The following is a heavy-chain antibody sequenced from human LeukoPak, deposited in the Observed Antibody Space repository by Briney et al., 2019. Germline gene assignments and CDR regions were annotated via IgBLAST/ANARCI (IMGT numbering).Heavy chain of an antibody. D-gene: IGHD3-10*01. CDR2: IYTSGST. CDR3: ARRIAHSGAHHYYYYMDV. J-gene: IGHJ6*03. V-gene: IGHV4-4*07. CDR1: GDSISNYY. Sequence: KASETLSLTCSVSGDSISNYYWTWIRQPAEKGLEWIGRIYTSGSTNYNPSLKSRVTMSVDTSKSQISLKLSSVTAADTAVYYCARRIAHSGAHHYYYYMDVWGKETTVTVS.